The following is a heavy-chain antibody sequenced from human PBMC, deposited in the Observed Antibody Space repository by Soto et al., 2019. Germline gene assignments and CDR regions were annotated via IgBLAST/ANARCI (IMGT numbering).Heavy chain of an antibody. V-gene: IGHV3-30*18. CDR1: GFTFSNYG. D-gene: IGHD6-13*01. CDR2: ISYDGGNK. CDR3: AKDISIAAADYYFVY. Sequence: QVQLVESGGGVVQPGRSLRLSCAASGFTFSNYGMHWVRQAPGKGLERVAVISYDGGNKYYADSVKGRFTISRDNSKNTLYLQMNSLRAEDTAMYYCAKDISIAAADYYFVYWGQGTLVTVSS. J-gene: IGHJ4*02.